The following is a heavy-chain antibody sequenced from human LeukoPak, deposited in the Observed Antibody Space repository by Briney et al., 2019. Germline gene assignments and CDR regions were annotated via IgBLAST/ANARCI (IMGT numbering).Heavy chain of an antibody. J-gene: IGHJ4*02. CDR3: ARDHAGYSYGFDY. CDR2: IIPIFGTA. CDR1: GGTFSSYA. Sequence: SVKVSCKASGGTFSSYAISWVRQAPGQGLEWMGGIIPIFGTANYAQKFQGRVTITADESTSTAYMELSSLRSEDTAVFYCARDHAGYSYGFDYWGQGTLVTVSS. V-gene: IGHV1-69*01. D-gene: IGHD5-18*01.